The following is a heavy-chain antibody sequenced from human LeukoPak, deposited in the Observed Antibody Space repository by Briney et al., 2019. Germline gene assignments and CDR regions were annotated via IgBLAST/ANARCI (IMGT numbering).Heavy chain of an antibody. V-gene: IGHV4-39*01. Sequence: SETLSLTCTVSGGSISSSTHYWGWIRQPPGKGLEWIGSIHYSGRSFYSPSLKSRVTISLDTSKNQFSLKLSSVTAADTAVYYCARLRGWFDPWGQGTLVTVSS. CDR2: IHYSGRS. CDR3: ARLRGWFDP. J-gene: IGHJ5*02. D-gene: IGHD3-10*01. CDR1: GGSISSSTHY.